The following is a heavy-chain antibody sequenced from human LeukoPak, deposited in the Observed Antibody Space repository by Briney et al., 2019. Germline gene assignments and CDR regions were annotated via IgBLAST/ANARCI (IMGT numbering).Heavy chain of an antibody. CDR3: ARDPYYSSSSPYFDY. J-gene: IGHJ4*02. Sequence: GGSLRLSCAASGFTFDDYAMHWVRQVPGKGLEWVSGISWNSGNIEYADSVKGRFTISRDNAKKSLFLQMNSLRAEDTALYYCARDPYYSSSSPYFDYWGQGVLVTVSS. V-gene: IGHV3-9*01. CDR2: ISWNSGNI. CDR1: GFTFDDYA. D-gene: IGHD6-6*01.